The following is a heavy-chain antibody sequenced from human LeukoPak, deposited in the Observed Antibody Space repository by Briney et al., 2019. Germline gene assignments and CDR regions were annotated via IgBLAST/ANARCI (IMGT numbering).Heavy chain of an antibody. V-gene: IGHV3-9*01. CDR1: GFTFDDYS. CDR3: ARDPNRQGIDF. D-gene: IGHD1/OR15-1a*01. CDR2: ISWNSATI. Sequence: GRSLRLSCVASGFTFDDYSMHWVRQAPGKGLEWVSGISWNSATIAYADSVKGRFTISRDNTKKSLYLQMNSLRAEDTAVYYCARDPNRQGIDFWGQGTLVTVSS. J-gene: IGHJ4*02.